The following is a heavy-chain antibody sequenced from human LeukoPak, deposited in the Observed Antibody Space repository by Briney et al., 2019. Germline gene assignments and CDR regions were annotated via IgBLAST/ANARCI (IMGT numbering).Heavy chain of an antibody. Sequence: SETLSLTCTVSGGSISSSRYYWGWIRQPPGKGLEWIGSIYYSGSTYYNPSLKSRVTISLDTSKNQFSLKLSSVTAADTAVYYCASDPPGGPPDQYTPGYPWGQGTLVTVSS. CDR2: IYYSGST. CDR1: GGSISSSRYY. V-gene: IGHV4-39*01. D-gene: IGHD2-2*02. CDR3: ASDPPGGPPDQYTPGYP. J-gene: IGHJ5*02.